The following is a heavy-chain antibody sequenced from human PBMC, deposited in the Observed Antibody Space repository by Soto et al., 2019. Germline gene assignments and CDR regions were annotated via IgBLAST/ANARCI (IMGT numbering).Heavy chain of an antibody. D-gene: IGHD6-19*01. J-gene: IGHJ4*02. V-gene: IGHV3-66*01. CDR2: IYSGGNT. CDR1: GFTVSSNY. CDR3: ARDSSGWYSPYY. Sequence: PGGSLRLSCAASGFTVSSNYMSWVRQAPGKGLEWVSVIYSGGNTYYADSVKGRFTISRDNSKNTLYLQMNSLRAEDTAVYFCARDSSGWYSPYYWGQGTLVTVS.